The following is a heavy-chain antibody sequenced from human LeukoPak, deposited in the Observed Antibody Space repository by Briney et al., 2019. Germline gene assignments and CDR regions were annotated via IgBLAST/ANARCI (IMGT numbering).Heavy chain of an antibody. Sequence: SETLSLTCTVSGCSISSSSYYWGWIRQPPGKGLEWIGSIYYSGNTYYNPSLKSRVTISVDTSKNQFSLKLSSVTAADTAVYYCARRGIAVAEIDYWGQGTLVTVSS. CDR3: ARRGIAVAEIDY. D-gene: IGHD6-19*01. CDR1: GCSISSSSYY. V-gene: IGHV4-39*01. CDR2: IYYSGNT. J-gene: IGHJ4*02.